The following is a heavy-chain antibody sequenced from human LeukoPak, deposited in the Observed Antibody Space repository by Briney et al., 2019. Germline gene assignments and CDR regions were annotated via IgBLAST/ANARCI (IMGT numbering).Heavy chain of an antibody. CDR3: VKPNLAVAGTRYFDY. D-gene: IGHD6-19*01. CDR2: INNYGDST. Sequence: SGGSLRLSCSASGFTFSTYPMHWVRQAPGKGLEYVSAINNYGDSTYYADSVKGRFTISRDNSKNTLYLQMSSLRAEDTAVYSCVKPNLAVAGTRYFDYWGQGTLVTVFS. CDR1: GFTFSTYP. V-gene: IGHV3-64D*06. J-gene: IGHJ4*02.